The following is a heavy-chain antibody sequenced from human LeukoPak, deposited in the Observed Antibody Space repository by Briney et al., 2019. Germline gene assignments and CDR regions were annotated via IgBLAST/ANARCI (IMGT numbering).Heavy chain of an antibody. CDR2: IHSGGGAT. CDR3: ARDGTHHSWDY. D-gene: IGHD1-1*01. CDR1: GYTFTNYY. Sequence: GASVKVSCKAFGYTFTNYYMHWVRQTPGQGLEWMGIIHSGGGATSYTQKFQGRVTMTRDTSTSTVYMELSSLRSEDTAVYYCARDGTHHSWDYWGQGTLVTVSS. J-gene: IGHJ4*02. V-gene: IGHV1-46*01.